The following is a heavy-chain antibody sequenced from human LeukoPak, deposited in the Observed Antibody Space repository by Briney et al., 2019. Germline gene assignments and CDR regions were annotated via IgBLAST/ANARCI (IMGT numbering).Heavy chain of an antibody. CDR2: ISAYNGNT. CDR1: GYTFTSYG. Sequence: ASVKVSCKASGYTFTSYGISWVRQAPGQGLEWMGWISAYNGNTNYAQKLQGRVTMTTDTSTSIAYMALRSLRSDDTAVYYCARDEAGDPYYSSSWYNWFDPWGQGTLVTVSS. D-gene: IGHD6-13*01. CDR3: ARDEAGDPYYSSSWYNWFDP. J-gene: IGHJ5*02. V-gene: IGHV1-18*01.